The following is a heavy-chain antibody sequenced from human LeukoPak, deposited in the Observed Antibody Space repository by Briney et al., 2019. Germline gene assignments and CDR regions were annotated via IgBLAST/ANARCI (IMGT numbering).Heavy chain of an antibody. CDR1: GFAFSSYG. CDR3: ARDRSAYYDFWSGYYTGPEYDAFDI. Sequence: GGSLRLSCAASGFAFSSYGMHWVRQAPGKGLEWVAVIWYDGSNKYYADSVKGRFTISRDNSKNTLYLQMNSLRAEDTAVYYCARDRSAYYDFWSGYYTGPEYDAFDIWGQGTMVTVCS. J-gene: IGHJ3*02. CDR2: IWYDGSNK. D-gene: IGHD3-3*01. V-gene: IGHV3-33*01.